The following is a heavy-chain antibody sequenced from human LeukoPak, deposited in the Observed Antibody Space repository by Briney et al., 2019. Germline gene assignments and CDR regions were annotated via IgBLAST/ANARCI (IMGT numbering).Heavy chain of an antibody. CDR3: AKIRGSRVYNYFDS. CDR2: ISGSGGST. D-gene: IGHD6-25*01. J-gene: IGHJ5*01. Sequence: PGGSLRLSCGATGFTFGSYGMTWVRQAPGKGLEWVSSISGSGGSTYYADSVRGRFTISRDNSNNTLFLQMDSLKVEDTALYYCAKIRGSRVYNYFDSWGQGTVVTVSS. V-gene: IGHV3-23*01. CDR1: GFTFGSYG.